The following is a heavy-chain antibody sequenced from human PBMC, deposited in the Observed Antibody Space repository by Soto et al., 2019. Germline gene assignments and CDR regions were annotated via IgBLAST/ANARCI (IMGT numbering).Heavy chain of an antibody. D-gene: IGHD3-22*01. CDR3: ARGGSSGYYTRILVDWFDP. Sequence: SETLSLTCAVYGGSFSGYYWSWIRQPPGKGLEWIGEINHSGSTNYNPSLKSRVTISVDTSKNQFSLKLSSVAAADTAVYYCARGGSSGYYTRILVDWFDPWGQGTLVTVSS. V-gene: IGHV4-34*01. CDR2: INHSGST. CDR1: GGSFSGYY. J-gene: IGHJ5*02.